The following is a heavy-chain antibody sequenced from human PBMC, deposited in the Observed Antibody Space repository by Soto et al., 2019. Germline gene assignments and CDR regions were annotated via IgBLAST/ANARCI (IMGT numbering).Heavy chain of an antibody. CDR3: AKDTPCFCNGGSCYPNYFVS. D-gene: IGHD2-15*01. J-gene: IGHJ4*01. CDR2: ISGSGGST. Sequence: GGSLRLSCAASGFTFSSYAMSWVRQAPGKGLEWVSAISGSGGSTYYADSVKGRFTISRDNSKNTLYLQMNSLRAEDTAVYYYAKDTPCFCNGGSCYPNYFVSWGDAPLVTV. CDR1: GFTFSSYA. V-gene: IGHV3-23*01.